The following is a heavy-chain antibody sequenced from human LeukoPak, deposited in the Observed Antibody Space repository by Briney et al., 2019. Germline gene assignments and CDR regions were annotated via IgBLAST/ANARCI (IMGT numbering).Heavy chain of an antibody. V-gene: IGHV3-21*05. CDR3: ARDTYEPGLIDF. CDR1: GFTFSLYA. CDR2: INSGSSDK. J-gene: IGHJ4*02. D-gene: IGHD3-3*01. Sequence: GGSLRLSCAASGFTFSLYAMNWVRQAPGKGLEWVSYINSGSSDKHYTESVRGRFTISRDNAKKTLYLQMDSLRAEDTAVYYCARDTYEPGLIDFWDQGTLVSVSS.